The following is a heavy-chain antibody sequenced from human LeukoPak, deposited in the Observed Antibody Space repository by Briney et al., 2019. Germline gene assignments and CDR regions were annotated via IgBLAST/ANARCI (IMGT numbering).Heavy chain of an antibody. CDR1: GFTFSNAW. J-gene: IGHJ4*02. V-gene: IGHV3-15*01. D-gene: IGHD3-22*01. CDR2: IKSKTDGGAT. CDR3: TTEAYYYDSGAIKYFDY. Sequence: GGSLRQSRAASGFTFSNAWMSWVRQAPGKGLEWVGRIKSKTDGGATHYAAPVKGRFTISRDDSKNTLYLQMNSLKTEDTAVYYCTTEAYYYDSGAIKYFDYWGEGTGVTVSS.